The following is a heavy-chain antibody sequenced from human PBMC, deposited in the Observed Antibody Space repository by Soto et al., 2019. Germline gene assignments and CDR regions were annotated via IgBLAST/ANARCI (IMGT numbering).Heavy chain of an antibody. CDR1: GGSISSSAYY. D-gene: IGHD6-6*01. Sequence: SETLSLTCTVSGGSISSSAYYWSWIRQHPGKGLEWIGYISHSGSTYYNPSLKSRVTISVDRSKNQFSLKLSSVTAADTAVYYCARSLPLVPNYYYYGMDVWGQGTTVTVSS. V-gene: IGHV4-30-2*01. CDR3: ARSLPLVPNYYYYGMDV. CDR2: ISHSGST. J-gene: IGHJ6*02.